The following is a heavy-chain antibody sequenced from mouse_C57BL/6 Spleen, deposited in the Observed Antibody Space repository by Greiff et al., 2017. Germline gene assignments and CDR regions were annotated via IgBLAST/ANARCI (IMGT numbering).Heavy chain of an antibody. D-gene: IGHD2-2*01. Sequence: VKLVESGPGLVAPSQSLSITCTVSGFSLTGYGVHWVRQPPGKGLEWLVVICSDGSTTYNSALKSRLGISKDNSTSQVFLKMNSLQTDDSARYYCARHCYGYDVYYAMDYWGQGTSVTVSS. CDR2: ICSDGST. CDR3: ARHCYGYDVYYAMDY. V-gene: IGHV2-6-1*01. CDR1: GFSLTGYG. J-gene: IGHJ4*01.